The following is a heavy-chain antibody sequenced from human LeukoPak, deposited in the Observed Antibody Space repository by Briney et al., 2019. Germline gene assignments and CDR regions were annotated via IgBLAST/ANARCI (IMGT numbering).Heavy chain of an antibody. D-gene: IGHD3-22*01. CDR1: GYIFSTYW. J-gene: IGHJ3*02. V-gene: IGHV5-51*01. CDR2: IYPGDSDV. Sequence: GESLKISCKGSGYIFSTYWIGWVRQMPGEGLEWMGIIYPGDSDVRYSPSFQGQVTISADKSISTAYLQWSSLKASDTAMYYCARLAYYDSSGYSLDAFDIWGQGTMVTVSS. CDR3: ARLAYYDSSGYSLDAFDI.